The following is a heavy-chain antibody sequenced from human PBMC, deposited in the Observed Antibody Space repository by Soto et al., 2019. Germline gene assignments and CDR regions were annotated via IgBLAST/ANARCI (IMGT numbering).Heavy chain of an antibody. Sequence: ETLSLTCTVSGGPISPYYWSWIRQPAGKGLEWIGRIYYTGSTNYNPPLKSRVSMSLDTARNQISLKVKSVTSADTAVYYCAREGGYFDSSGSGVYHYYGVDVWGRGTTVTVSS. V-gene: IGHV4-4*07. CDR2: IYYTGST. CDR3: AREGGYFDSSGSGVYHYYGVDV. J-gene: IGHJ6*02. D-gene: IGHD3-22*01. CDR1: GGPISPYY.